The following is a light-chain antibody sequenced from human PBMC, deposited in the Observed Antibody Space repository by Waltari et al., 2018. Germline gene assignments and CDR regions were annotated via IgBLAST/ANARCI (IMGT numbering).Light chain of an antibody. Sequence: EIVLTQSPATLSLSPGERVTLSCRSSQSVRRHLAWYQQKPGQAPRLLIFDASNTPAGIPARFIGWGSGTDFSLTISSLEPEDSAVYYCQQRSNWPSVTFGGGTKVEIK. CDR3: QQRSNWPSVT. CDR1: QSVRRH. CDR2: DAS. V-gene: IGKV3-11*01. J-gene: IGKJ4*01.